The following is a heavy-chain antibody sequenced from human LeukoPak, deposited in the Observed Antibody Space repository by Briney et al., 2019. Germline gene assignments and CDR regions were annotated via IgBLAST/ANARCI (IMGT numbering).Heavy chain of an antibody. Sequence: GGSLRLSCAASGFTFSSYWMSWVRQAAGKGLEWVANIKQDGSEKYYVDSVKGRFTISRDNAKNSLYLQMNSLGAEDTAVYYCARDSDWFGELSDAFDIWGQGTMVTVSS. CDR2: IKQDGSEK. V-gene: IGHV3-7*01. CDR1: GFTFSSYW. D-gene: IGHD3-10*01. CDR3: ARDSDWFGELSDAFDI. J-gene: IGHJ3*02.